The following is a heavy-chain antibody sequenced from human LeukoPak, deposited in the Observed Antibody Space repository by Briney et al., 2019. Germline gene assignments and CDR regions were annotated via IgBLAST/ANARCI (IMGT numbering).Heavy chain of an antibody. CDR2: IKHDGSEK. D-gene: IGHD2-15*01. CDR1: GFTFSSYW. Sequence: GGSLRLFCVVSGFTFSSYWMSWVRQAPGKGLEWVANIKHDGSEKYYVDSVKGRFTISRDNAKNLLYLQMNSLRAEDTAVYYCARENRWTHFDYWGQGTLVTVSS. J-gene: IGHJ4*02. CDR3: ARENRWTHFDY. V-gene: IGHV3-7*04.